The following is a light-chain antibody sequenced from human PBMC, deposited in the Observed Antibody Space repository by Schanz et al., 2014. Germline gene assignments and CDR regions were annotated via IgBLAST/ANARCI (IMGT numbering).Light chain of an antibody. V-gene: IGLV2-14*03. CDR3: TSYTSSSTRV. Sequence: QSALTQPASVSGSPGQSITISCTGTSSDIGNYDYVSWYRQHPGKAPKLIIYDVGDRPSGVSNRFSGSKSGNTASLTISGLQAEDEADYYCTSYTSSSTRVFGGGTKLTV. J-gene: IGLJ3*02. CDR2: DVG. CDR1: SSDIGNYDY.